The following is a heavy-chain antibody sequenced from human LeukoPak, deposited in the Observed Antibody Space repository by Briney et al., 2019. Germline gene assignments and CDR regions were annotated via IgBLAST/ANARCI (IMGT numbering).Heavy chain of an antibody. Sequence: SETLSLTCAVSGYSISSGYYWGWVRQPPGKGLEWIGIIYHSGSTYYNPSLKSRVTISVDTSKNQFSLRVTSVTAADTAVYYCARHFVRSGSYWADYWGQGTLVTVSS. J-gene: IGHJ4*02. CDR2: IYHSGST. CDR1: GYSISSGYY. D-gene: IGHD1-26*01. CDR3: ARHFVRSGSYWADY. V-gene: IGHV4-38-2*01.